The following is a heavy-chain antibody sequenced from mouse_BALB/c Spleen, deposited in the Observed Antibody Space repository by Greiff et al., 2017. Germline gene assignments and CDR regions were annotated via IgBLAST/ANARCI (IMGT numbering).Heavy chain of an antibody. Sequence: EVHLVESGGGLVQPGGSRKLSCAASGFTFSSFGMHWVRQAPEKGLEWVAYISSGSSTIYYADTVKGRFTISRDNPKNTLFLQMTSLRSEDTAMYYCARCGNYSPWFAYWGQGTLVTVSA. V-gene: IGHV5-17*02. D-gene: IGHD2-1*01. J-gene: IGHJ3*01. CDR3: ARCGNYSPWFAY. CDR1: GFTFSSFG. CDR2: ISSGSSTI.